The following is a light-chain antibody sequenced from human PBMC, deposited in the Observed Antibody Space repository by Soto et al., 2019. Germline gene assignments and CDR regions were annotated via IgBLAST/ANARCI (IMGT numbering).Light chain of an antibody. CDR2: KAS. V-gene: IGKV1-5*03. J-gene: IGKJ5*01. Sequence: IQMSQCASTLSASVGDRVTNTSRAIQSISSWLAWYQQKPGKAPKLLIYKASSLESGVPSRFSGSGSGTDFTFTISSLQPEDIATYYCQQFDNFPRAIIFGQGTRLEI. CDR1: QSISSW. CDR3: QQFDNFPRAII.